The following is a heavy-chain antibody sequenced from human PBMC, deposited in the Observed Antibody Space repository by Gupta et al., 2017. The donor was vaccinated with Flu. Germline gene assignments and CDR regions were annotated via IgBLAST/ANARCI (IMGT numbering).Heavy chain of an antibody. CDR2: IWYDGSNK. J-gene: IGHJ4*02. Sequence: QVQLVESGGGVVQPGRSLRLSCAASGFTFSSSGMHWVRQAPGKGLEWVAVIWYDGSNKYYADSVKGRFTISRDNSKNTLYLQMNSLRAEDTAVYYCARSREAWLSSDYWGQGTLVTVSS. D-gene: IGHD3-9*01. CDR3: ARSREAWLSSDY. CDR1: GFTFSSSG. V-gene: IGHV3-33*01.